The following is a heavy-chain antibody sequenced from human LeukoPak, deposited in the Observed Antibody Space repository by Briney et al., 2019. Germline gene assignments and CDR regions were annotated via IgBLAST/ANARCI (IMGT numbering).Heavy chain of an antibody. D-gene: IGHD3-3*01. J-gene: IGHJ6*04. Sequence: SVKVSCKXSGGTFSSYAISWVRQAPGQGLEWMGGIIPIFGTANYAQKFQGRVTITADESTSTAYMELSSLRSEDTAVYYCARALYYDFWSGSPLDVWGKGTTVTVSS. V-gene: IGHV1-69*01. CDR1: GGTFSSYA. CDR2: IIPIFGTA. CDR3: ARALYYDFWSGSPLDV.